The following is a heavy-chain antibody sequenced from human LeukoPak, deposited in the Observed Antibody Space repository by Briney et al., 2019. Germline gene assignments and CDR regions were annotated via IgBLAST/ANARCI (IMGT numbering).Heavy chain of an antibody. CDR1: GFTFSSYG. CDR2: ISCDGSNK. CDR3: ARGDILTGHGVDY. V-gene: IGHV3-30*03. D-gene: IGHD3-9*01. J-gene: IGHJ4*02. Sequence: PGGSLRLSCAASGFTFSSYGMHWVRQAPGKGLEWVAVISCDGSNKYYADSVEGRFTISRDNSKNTLYLQMNSLRSEDTAVYYCARGDILTGHGVDYWGQGTLVTVSS.